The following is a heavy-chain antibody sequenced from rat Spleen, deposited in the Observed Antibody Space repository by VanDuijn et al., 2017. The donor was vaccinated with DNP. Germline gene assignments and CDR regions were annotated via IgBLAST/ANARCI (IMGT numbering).Heavy chain of an antibody. CDR3: ATSSYFGYDYGFAY. J-gene: IGHJ3*01. Sequence: EVQLVESGGGLVQPGRSLKLSCAASGFTFSYYGMAWVRQAPKKGLEWVASISASGANIYYRDSVRGRFTIFRDNARSTLYLQMDSLRSEDTATYYCATSSYFGYDYGFAYWGQGTLVTVSS. CDR1: GFTFSYYG. D-gene: IGHD1-7*01. CDR2: ISASGANI. V-gene: IGHV5S13*01.